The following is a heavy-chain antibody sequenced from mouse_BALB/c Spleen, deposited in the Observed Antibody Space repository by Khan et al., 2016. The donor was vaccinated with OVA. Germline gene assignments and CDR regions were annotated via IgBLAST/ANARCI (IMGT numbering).Heavy chain of an antibody. J-gene: IGHJ3*01. D-gene: IGHD1-3*01. CDR1: GYTFTDFA. CDR3: VRGSGKSRFAY. Sequence: QIQLVQSGAELVRPGVSVRISCKGSGYTFTDFAMHWVKQSHAKSLEWLGVISTYYGDVDYNHKFRDKATMTVDKSSSTAYMELAGLTSEDSAIYYWVRGSGKSRFAYWGQGTLVTVSA. CDR2: ISTYYGDV. V-gene: IGHV1S137*01.